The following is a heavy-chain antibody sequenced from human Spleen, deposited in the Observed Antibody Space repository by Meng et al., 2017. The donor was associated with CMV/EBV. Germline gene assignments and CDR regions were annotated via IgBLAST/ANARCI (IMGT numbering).Heavy chain of an antibody. Sequence: SETLSLTCTVSGASITSGSYYWSWIRQSPGKELEWIGYVFDSGSTNYNPSLESRVTISIDTSKNQFSLKLSSVTAADTSVYFCAREDTAMDHDHGMDVWGQGTTVTVSS. V-gene: IGHV4-61*01. D-gene: IGHD5-18*01. CDR2: VFDSGST. J-gene: IGHJ6*02. CDR1: GASITSGSYY. CDR3: AREDTAMDHDHGMDV.